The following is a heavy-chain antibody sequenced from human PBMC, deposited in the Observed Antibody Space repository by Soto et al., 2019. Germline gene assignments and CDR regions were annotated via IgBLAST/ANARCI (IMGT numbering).Heavy chain of an antibody. Sequence: GASVKVSCKASGYTFTSYYMHWVRQAPGQGLEWMGIINPGGGSTSYAQKFQGRVTMTRDTSTSTVYMELSSLRSEDTAVYYCAREGDKGPQIGYYYYGMDVWGQGTTVTVSS. J-gene: IGHJ6*02. CDR1: GYTFTSYY. D-gene: IGHD2-15*01. CDR2: INPGGGST. V-gene: IGHV1-46*01. CDR3: AREGDKGPQIGYYYYGMDV.